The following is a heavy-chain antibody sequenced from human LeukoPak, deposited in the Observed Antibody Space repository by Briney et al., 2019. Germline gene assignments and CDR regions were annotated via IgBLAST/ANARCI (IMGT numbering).Heavy chain of an antibody. J-gene: IGHJ4*02. V-gene: IGHV1-18*01. D-gene: IGHD3-22*01. CDR3: AKIVVYDSSGYRYYFDY. Sequence: GASVKVSCKASGYTFTSYGISWVRQAPGQGLEWMGWISAYNGNTNYAQKLQGRVTMTTDTSTSTAYMELRSLRAEDTAVYYCAKIVVYDSSGYRYYFDYWGQGTLVTVSS. CDR1: GYTFTSYG. CDR2: ISAYNGNT.